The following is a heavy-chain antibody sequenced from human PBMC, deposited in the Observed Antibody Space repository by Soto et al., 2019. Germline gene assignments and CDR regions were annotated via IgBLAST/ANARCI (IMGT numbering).Heavy chain of an antibody. CDR1: SDSISRYY. CDR3: ARGGDGYTTSSFDS. CDR2: IYYTGNT. J-gene: IGHJ4*02. D-gene: IGHD5-18*01. V-gene: IGHV4-59*01. Sequence: SETLSLTCTVSSDSISRYYWSWTRQPPGKGLEWIGYIYYTGNTNYNPSLRSRLTMSVDASQSQFSLKLNSVTAADTAVYYCARGGDGYTTSSFDSWGLGTLVTVSS.